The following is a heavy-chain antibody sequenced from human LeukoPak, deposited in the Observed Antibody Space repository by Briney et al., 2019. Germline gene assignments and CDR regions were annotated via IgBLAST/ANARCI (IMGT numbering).Heavy chain of an antibody. Sequence: PSETLSLTCTVSGGSISSSSYYWGWIRQPPGKGLEWIGSMHYSGSTYYNPSLKSRVTISVDRSKNQFSLKLSSVTAADTAVYYCSREIATAGNWFDPWGQGTLVTVSS. CDR2: MHYSGST. V-gene: IGHV4-39*07. CDR3: SREIATAGNWFDP. J-gene: IGHJ5*02. D-gene: IGHD6-13*01. CDR1: GGSISSSSYY.